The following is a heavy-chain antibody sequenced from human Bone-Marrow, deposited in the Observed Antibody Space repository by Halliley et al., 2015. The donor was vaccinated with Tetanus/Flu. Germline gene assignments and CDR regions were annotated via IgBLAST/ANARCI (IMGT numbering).Heavy chain of an antibody. CDR2: VGDDKARP. J-gene: IGHJ5*02. V-gene: IGHV3-74*01. CDR3: TRDVPHSQFDP. Sequence: LGWVPRVGDDKARPSYADSVRGRFTASRDNARNTLYLQMNNLTVDDTATYYCTRDVPHSQFDPWGQGTLVTVSS.